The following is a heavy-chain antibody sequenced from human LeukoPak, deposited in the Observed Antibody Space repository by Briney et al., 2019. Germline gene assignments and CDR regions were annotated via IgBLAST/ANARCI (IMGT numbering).Heavy chain of an antibody. CDR3: AKVPGYYYDSSGYNWYFDL. CDR1: GFTFSSYA. J-gene: IGHJ2*01. Sequence: PGGSLRLSCAASGFTFSSYAMSWVRQAPGKGLEWVSAIGGSGGSTYYADSVKGRFTLYINNSQNTLYLQMNSLRAEDTAVYYCAKVPGYYYDSSGYNWYFDLWGRGTLVTVSS. CDR2: IGGSGGST. V-gene: IGHV3-23*01. D-gene: IGHD3-22*01.